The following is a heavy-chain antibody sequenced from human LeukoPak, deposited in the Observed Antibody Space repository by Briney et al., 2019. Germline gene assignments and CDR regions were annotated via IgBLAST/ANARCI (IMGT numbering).Heavy chain of an antibody. CDR1: GGSISSYY. V-gene: IGHV4-4*07. Sequence: PSETLSLTCTVSGGSISSYYWSWIRQPAGKGLEWIGRIYTSGSTNYNPSLKSRVTMSVDTSKNQFSLKLSSVTAADTAVYYCARGLYCSSTSCYKFSGARVQQQLGHFDYWGQGTLVTVSS. D-gene: IGHD2-2*02. CDR2: IYTSGST. J-gene: IGHJ4*02. CDR3: ARGLYCSSTSCYKFSGARVQQQLGHFDY.